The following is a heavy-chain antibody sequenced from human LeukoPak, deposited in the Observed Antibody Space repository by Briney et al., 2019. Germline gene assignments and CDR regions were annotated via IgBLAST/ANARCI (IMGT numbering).Heavy chain of an antibody. V-gene: IGHV4-39*01. CDR2: IYHSGTT. Sequence: KPSETLSLTCAVIGGSITSSDSYWGWIRQPPGKGLEWIGTIYHSGTTYYNPSLKSRVTISVDTSENQFSLSLSSVTAADTAVYYCARTDYGSGHKGGAFDIWGQGTMVTVSS. CDR1: GGSITSSDSY. CDR3: ARTDYGSGHKGGAFDI. J-gene: IGHJ3*02. D-gene: IGHD3-10*01.